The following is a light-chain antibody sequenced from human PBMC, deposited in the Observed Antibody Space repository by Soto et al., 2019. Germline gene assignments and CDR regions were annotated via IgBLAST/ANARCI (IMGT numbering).Light chain of an antibody. CDR1: QGISNY. J-gene: IGKJ4*01. V-gene: IGKV1-17*03. CDR2: AAS. Sequence: DIQMTQSASAMSASVGGGVTITCRAGQGISNYLAWFQQKPGKVPKRLIYAASSLQSGVPSSFSGSGSGTEFPLTISSLQPEHFATYPCLQHNSYPLTFGGRTKV. CDR3: LQHNSYPLT.